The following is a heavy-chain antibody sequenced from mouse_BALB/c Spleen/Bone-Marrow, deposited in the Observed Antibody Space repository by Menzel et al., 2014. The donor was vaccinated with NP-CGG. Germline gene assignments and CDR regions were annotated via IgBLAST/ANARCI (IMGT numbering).Heavy chain of an antibody. J-gene: IGHJ4*01. D-gene: IGHD4-1*01. CDR1: GFTFSTYG. V-gene: IGHV5-6*01. Sequence: EVKLVDSGGDLVKPGGSLKLSCAASGFTFSTYGMSWVRQTPDKRLEWVATISSGGGYTYYPDSVKGRFTISRDNANNTLYLQMGSLKSEDTAMYYCTRQRNWDHYAMDYWGQGTSVTVSS. CDR2: ISSGGGYT. CDR3: TRQRNWDHYAMDY.